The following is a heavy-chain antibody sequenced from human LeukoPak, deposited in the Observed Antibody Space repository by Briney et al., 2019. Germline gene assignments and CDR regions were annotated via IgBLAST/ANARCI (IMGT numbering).Heavy chain of an antibody. V-gene: IGHV3-23*01. Sequence: GGSLRLSCAASGFTFSSYSMSWVRQAPGKGLEWVSAISGSGGSTYYADSVKGRFTISRDNSKNTLYLQMNSLRAEDTAVYYCGSPSGYCYNEFFQHWGQGTLVTVSS. D-gene: IGHD3-22*01. CDR2: ISGSGGST. J-gene: IGHJ1*01. CDR1: GFTFSSYS. CDR3: GSPSGYCYNEFFQH.